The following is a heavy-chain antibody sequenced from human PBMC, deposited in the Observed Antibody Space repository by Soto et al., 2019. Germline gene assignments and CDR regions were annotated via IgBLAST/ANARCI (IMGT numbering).Heavy chain of an antibody. V-gene: IGHV2-5*02. D-gene: IGHD6-13*01. Sequence: QITLKESGPTLVKPTQTLTLTCTFSGFSLSTSGVGVGWIRHPPGKALEWLALIYWDDDKRYSPSLKSRLTITKDTSKNQVVLTMTHMDPVDTATDYCAHCPDALPQHDTSYYYYYGMDVWGQGTTVTVSS. CDR1: GFSLSTSGVG. J-gene: IGHJ6*02. CDR2: IYWDDDK. CDR3: AHCPDALPQHDTSYYYYYGMDV.